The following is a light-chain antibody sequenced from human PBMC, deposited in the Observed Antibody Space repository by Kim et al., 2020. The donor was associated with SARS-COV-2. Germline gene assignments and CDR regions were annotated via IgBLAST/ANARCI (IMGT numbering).Light chain of an antibody. J-gene: IGKJ2*01. CDR1: QSVDSRY. CDR2: AVS. Sequence: EIVLTQSPGTLSLYPGERATLSCRASQSVDSRYFAWYQQKPGQAPRLLIHAVSNRATGIPDRFSGSGSGTDFTLTISRLEPEDIAVYYCQQYGGSPRYSFGQGTKLEI. V-gene: IGKV3-20*01. CDR3: QQYGGSPRYS.